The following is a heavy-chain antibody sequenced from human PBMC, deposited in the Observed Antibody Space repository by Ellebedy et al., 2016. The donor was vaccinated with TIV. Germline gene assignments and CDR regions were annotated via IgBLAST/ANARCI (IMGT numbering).Heavy chain of an antibody. CDR3: ARDRETWFGDPTGLDY. CDR2: VSFDVNKK. V-gene: IGHV3-30-3*01. Sequence: GESLKISCAASGYSFSTYAMHWVRQSPRKGLEWVAIVSFDVNKKFYTDSVKGRFTISRDNSKNTLYLQMNSLRAEETAVYYCARDRETWFGDPTGLDYWGQGTLVTVSS. D-gene: IGHD3-10*01. CDR1: GYSFSTYA. J-gene: IGHJ4*02.